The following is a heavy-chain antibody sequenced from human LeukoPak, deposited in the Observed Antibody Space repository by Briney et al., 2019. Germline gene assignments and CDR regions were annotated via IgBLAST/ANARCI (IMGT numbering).Heavy chain of an antibody. J-gene: IGHJ4*02. CDR1: GFTFSSYG. CDR2: ISSDGETT. D-gene: IGHD6-13*01. V-gene: IGHV3-48*04. Sequence: GGSLRLSCAASGFTFSSYGTSWIRQAPGKGLDWVSYISSDGETTYYADSVKGRFTISRDNAKNTLYLQMNSLRAEDTAVYYCAKGGLAAAFLYWGQGTLVTVSS. CDR3: AKGGLAAAFLY.